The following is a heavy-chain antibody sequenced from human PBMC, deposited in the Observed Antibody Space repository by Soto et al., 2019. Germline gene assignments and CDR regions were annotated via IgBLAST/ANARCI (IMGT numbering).Heavy chain of an antibody. V-gene: IGHV3-30-3*01. CDR2: ISYDGSNK. Sequence: GGSLRLSCAASGFTFSSYAMHWVRQAPGKGLEWVAVISYDGSNKYYADSVKGRFTISRDNSKNTLYLQMNSLRAEDTAVYYCARDREWLVSFDYWGQGTLVTVSS. D-gene: IGHD6-19*01. CDR3: ARDREWLVSFDY. CDR1: GFTFSSYA. J-gene: IGHJ4*02.